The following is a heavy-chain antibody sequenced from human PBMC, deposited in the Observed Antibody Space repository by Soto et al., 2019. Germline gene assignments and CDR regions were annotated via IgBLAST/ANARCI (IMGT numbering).Heavy chain of an antibody. V-gene: IGHV3-21*01. Sequence: EVQLVESGGGLVKPGGSLRLSCAASGFTFSSYSMNWVRQAPGKGLEWVSSISSSSSYIYYADSVKGRFTISRDNAKNSLYLQMNSLRAEDTAVYYCARTEGYCTNGVCLDAFDIWGQGTMVTVSS. CDR3: ARTEGYCTNGVCLDAFDI. CDR1: GFTFSSYS. D-gene: IGHD2-8*01. J-gene: IGHJ3*02. CDR2: ISSSSSYI.